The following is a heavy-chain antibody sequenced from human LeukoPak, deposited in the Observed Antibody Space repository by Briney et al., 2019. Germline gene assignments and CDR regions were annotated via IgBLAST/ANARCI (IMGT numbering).Heavy chain of an antibody. D-gene: IGHD3-10*01. CDR2: INSDGSST. V-gene: IGHV3-74*01. CDR3: AKGSYSGDSSPTGDDY. CDR1: GFTFSSYW. J-gene: IGHJ4*02. Sequence: GGSLRLSCAASGFTFSSYWMHWVRQAPGKGLVWVSRINSDGSSTSYTDSVKGRFTISRDNAKNTLYLHMTSLRAEDTAIYYCAKGSYSGDSSPTGDDYWGQGTLVTVSS.